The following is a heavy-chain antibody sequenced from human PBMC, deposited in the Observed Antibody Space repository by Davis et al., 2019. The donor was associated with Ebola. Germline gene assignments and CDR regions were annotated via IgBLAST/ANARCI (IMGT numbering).Heavy chain of an antibody. V-gene: IGHV1-69*06. J-gene: IGHJ4*02. Sequence: AASVKVSCKASGGTFSSYAISWVRQAPGQGLEWMGGIIPIFGTANYAQKFQGRVTITADKSTSTAYMELSSLRSEDTAVYYCASGSRPNEMITFGGVIVPFDYWGQGTLVTVSS. CDR1: GGTFSSYA. CDR2: IIPIFGTA. CDR3: ASGSRPNEMITFGGVIVPFDY. D-gene: IGHD3-16*02.